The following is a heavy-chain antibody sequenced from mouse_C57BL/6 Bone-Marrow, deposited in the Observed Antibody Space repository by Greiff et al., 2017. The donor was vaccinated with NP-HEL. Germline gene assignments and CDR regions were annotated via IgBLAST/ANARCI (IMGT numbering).Heavy chain of an antibody. CDR3: VRFTTVVDWYFDV. CDR1: GFSFNTYA. Sequence: EVKLLESGGGLVQPKGSLKLSCAASGFSFNTYAMNWVRQAPGKGLEWVARIRSKSNNYATYYADSVKDRFTISRDDSESMLYLQMNNVKTEDTAMYYCVRFTTVVDWYFDVWGTGTTVTVSS. D-gene: IGHD1-1*01. CDR2: IRSKSNNYAT. J-gene: IGHJ1*03. V-gene: IGHV10-1*01.